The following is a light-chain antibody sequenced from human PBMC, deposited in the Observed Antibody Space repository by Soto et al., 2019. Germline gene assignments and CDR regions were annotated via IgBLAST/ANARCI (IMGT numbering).Light chain of an antibody. Sequence: QSVLTQPPSASGSPGQSVTISCTGTSSDVGGYNYVSWYQQHPGKAPKLMIYEVSKRPSGVPDRFSGSKSGNTASLTVSGLQAEDEADYPGSSYADGNIYVFGSGTKVTVL. CDR1: SSDVGGYNY. J-gene: IGLJ1*01. V-gene: IGLV2-8*01. CDR3: SSYADGNIYV. CDR2: EVS.